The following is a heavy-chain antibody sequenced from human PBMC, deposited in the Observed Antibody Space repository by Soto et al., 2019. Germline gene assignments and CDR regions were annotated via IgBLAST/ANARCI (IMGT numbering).Heavy chain of an antibody. CDR2: IWYDGSNK. CDR3: ARVRRYSSSWPDYYYYGMDV. V-gene: IGHV3-33*01. J-gene: IGHJ6*02. CDR1: GFTFSSYG. Sequence: GGSLRLSCAASGFTFSSYGMHWVRQAPGKGLEWVAVIWYDGSNKYYADSVKGRFTISRDNSKNTLYLQMNSLRAEDTAVYYCARVRRYSSSWPDYYYYGMDVWGQGTTVTVSS. D-gene: IGHD6-13*01.